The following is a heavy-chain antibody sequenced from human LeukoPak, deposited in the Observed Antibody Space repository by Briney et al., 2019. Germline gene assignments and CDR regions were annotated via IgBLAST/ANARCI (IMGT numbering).Heavy chain of an antibody. CDR3: AQQGTMVRGVIAWFDP. Sequence: GGSLRLSCAASGFTSSSYAMSWVRQAPGKGREWVSAISGSGGSTYYADSVKGRFTISRDNSKNTLYLQMNSLRAEDTAVYYCAQQGTMVRGVIAWFDPWGQGTLVTVSS. V-gene: IGHV3-23*01. D-gene: IGHD3-10*01. CDR2: ISGSGGST. CDR1: GFTSSSYA. J-gene: IGHJ5*02.